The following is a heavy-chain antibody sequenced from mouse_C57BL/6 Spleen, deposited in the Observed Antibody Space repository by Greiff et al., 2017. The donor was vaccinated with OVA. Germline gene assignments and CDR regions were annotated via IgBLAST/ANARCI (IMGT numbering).Heavy chain of an antibody. CDR1: GFTFNTYA. CDR3: VRDPYGPDCAMDY. D-gene: IGHD1-1*02. V-gene: IGHV10-3*01. CDR2: IRRKSSNYAT. J-gene: IGHJ4*01. Sequence: EVKLVESGGGLVQPKGSLKLSCAASGFTFNTYAMHWVRQAPGKGLEWVARIRRKSSNYATYYADSVKDRFTISRDDSQSMLYLQMHNLKTEDTAMYYCVRDPYGPDCAMDYWGQGTSVTVSS.